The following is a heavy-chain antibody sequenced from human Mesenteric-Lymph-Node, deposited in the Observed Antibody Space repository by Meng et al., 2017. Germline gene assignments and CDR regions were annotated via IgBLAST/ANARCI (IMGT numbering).Heavy chain of an antibody. Sequence: SCKASGFTFSSYWMSWVRQAPGKGLEWVANIKQDGSEKYYVDSVKGRFTISRDNAKNSLYLQMNSLRAEDTAVYYCARGAVPYSRIAVAGTSRHWGQGTLVTVSS. CDR1: GFTFSSYW. V-gene: IGHV3-7*01. CDR3: ARGAVPYSRIAVAGTSRH. CDR2: IKQDGSEK. J-gene: IGHJ4*02. D-gene: IGHD6-19*01.